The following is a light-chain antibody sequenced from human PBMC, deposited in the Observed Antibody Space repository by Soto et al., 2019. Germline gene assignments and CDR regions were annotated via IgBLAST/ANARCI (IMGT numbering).Light chain of an antibody. CDR2: GAS. CDR1: QSVSSSY. CDR3: QQYGSSPRT. V-gene: IGKV3-20*01. J-gene: IGKJ1*01. Sequence: GGGYSRFGRGSQSVSSSYLAWYQQKPGQAPRLLIYGASSGATGLPDRFSGSGSGTGFTLTISRLEREDFAVYYRQQYGSSPRTFGQGTKVDI.